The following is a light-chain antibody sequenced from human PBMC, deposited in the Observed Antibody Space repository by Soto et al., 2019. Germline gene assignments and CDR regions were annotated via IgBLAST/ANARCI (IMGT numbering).Light chain of an antibody. Sequence: QSVLTQPTSASGTPGQRVTISCSGSSSNIGSNTVNWYQQVPGTAPKLLIYSNNQRPSGVPDRFSGSKSGTSASLAVSGLQSEDEADYYCAAWDDSLNGPVFGGGTKLTVL. CDR3: AAWDDSLNGPV. CDR1: SSNIGSNT. CDR2: SNN. J-gene: IGLJ2*01. V-gene: IGLV1-44*01.